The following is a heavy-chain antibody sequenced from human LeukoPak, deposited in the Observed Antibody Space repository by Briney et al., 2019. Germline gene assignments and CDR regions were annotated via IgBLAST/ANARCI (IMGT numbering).Heavy chain of an antibody. CDR2: IKSKTDGGTT. CDR1: GFTFSSYS. V-gene: IGHV3-15*01. J-gene: IGHJ3*02. CDR3: TTVVGGDAFDI. D-gene: IGHD1-26*01. Sequence: PGGSLRLSCAASGFTFSSYSMNWVRQAPGKGLEWVGRIKSKTDGGTTDYAAPVKGRFTISRDDSKNTLYLQMNSLKTEDTAVYYCTTVVGGDAFDIWGQGTMVTVSS.